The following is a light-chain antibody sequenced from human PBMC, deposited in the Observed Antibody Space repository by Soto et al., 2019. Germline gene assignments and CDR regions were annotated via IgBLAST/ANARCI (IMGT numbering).Light chain of an antibody. CDR1: SSDVGGYNY. CDR3: SSYTSSDTYV. V-gene: IGLV2-14*01. J-gene: IGLJ1*01. Sequence: QXALTQPASVSGSPGQSIAISCTGTSSDVGGYNYVSWYQQHPGKAPKLMIHDVTNRPSGDSNRFSGSKSGNTASLTISGLQTEDEADYYCSSYTSSDTYVFGTGTKVTVL. CDR2: DVT.